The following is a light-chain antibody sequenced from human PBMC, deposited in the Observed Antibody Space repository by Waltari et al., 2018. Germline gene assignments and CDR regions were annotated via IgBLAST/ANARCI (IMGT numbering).Light chain of an antibody. CDR2: DAS. CDR3: QQRSNWPPIT. V-gene: IGKV3-11*01. Sequence: EIVLTQSPVTLSLAPGERATPSCWASQSVGSPLAWYQQKPGQAPRLLMYDASNRATGVPARFNGSGSGTDFTLTIISLQSEDSAVYYCQQRSNWPPITFGQGTRLEIK. J-gene: IGKJ5*01. CDR1: QSVGSP.